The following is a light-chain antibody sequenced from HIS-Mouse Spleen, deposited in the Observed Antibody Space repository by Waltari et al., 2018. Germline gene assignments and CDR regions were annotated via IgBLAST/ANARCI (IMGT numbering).Light chain of an antibody. V-gene: IGLV2-11*01. Sequence: QSALTQPRSVSGSPGQSVTISCTGTSSDVGGYNYVSWYQQTPGKAPKLMIYDVSKRPSGVPDRFSGSKSGNTASLTISGLQAEDEADYYCCSYAGSYTWVFGGGTKLTVL. J-gene: IGLJ3*02. CDR3: CSYAGSYTWV. CDR2: DVS. CDR1: SSDVGGYNY.